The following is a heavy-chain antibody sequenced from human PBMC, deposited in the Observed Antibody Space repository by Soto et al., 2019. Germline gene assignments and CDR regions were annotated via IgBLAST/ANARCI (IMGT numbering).Heavy chain of an antibody. CDR3: TAVVRGVIPTTIKWYFDL. CDR1: GGPLNNTNSY. D-gene: IGHD3-10*01. V-gene: IGHV4-39*01. J-gene: IGHJ2*01. CDR2: GYYTGST. Sequence: PSETLSLTCNVSGGPLNNTNSYWGWIRQPPGKGLEWIGSGYYTGSTYYNPSLRSRLTISVDTSKNQFSLNLRSVTAADTAVYYCTAVVRGVIPTTIKWYFDLWGRGTLVTVSS.